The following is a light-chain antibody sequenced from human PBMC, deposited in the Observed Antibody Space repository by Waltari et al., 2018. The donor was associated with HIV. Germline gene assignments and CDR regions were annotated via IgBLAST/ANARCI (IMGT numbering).Light chain of an antibody. Sequence: QSALTQPASVSGSPGQSITISCTGSSSDVGTYNYVSWYQQHPDKAPKLMIFEVNNRPSGVSIRFSGSKSGNTASLTISGLQTEDEADYYCSSYTISTSWVFGGGTKLTVL. CDR1: SSDVGTYNY. V-gene: IGLV2-14*01. CDR2: EVN. J-gene: IGLJ3*02. CDR3: SSYTISTSWV.